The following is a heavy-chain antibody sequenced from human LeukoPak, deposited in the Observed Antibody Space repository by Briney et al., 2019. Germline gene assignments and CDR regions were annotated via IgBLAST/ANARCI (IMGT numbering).Heavy chain of an antibody. V-gene: IGHV1-3*01. CDR2: INAGNGNT. J-gene: IGHJ4*02. Sequence: GASVKVSCKASGYTFTSYAMHWVRQAPGQRLEWMGWINAGNGNTKYSQKYQGRVTMTTDTSTSTAYMELRSLRSDDTAVYYCARNPLEEGDYWGQGTLVTVSS. CDR3: ARNPLEEGDY. D-gene: IGHD1-1*01. CDR1: GYTFTSYA.